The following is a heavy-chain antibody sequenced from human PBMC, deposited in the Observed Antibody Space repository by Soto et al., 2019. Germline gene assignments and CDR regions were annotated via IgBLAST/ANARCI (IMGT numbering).Heavy chain of an antibody. D-gene: IGHD6-13*01. CDR3: ARRNIAAAGRYFDY. CDR2: ISSSASTI. V-gene: IGHV3-48*03. Sequence: LRLSCAASGFTFSSYEMNWVRQAPGKGLEWISYISSSASTIYYADSVKGRFTISRDNAKNSLYLQMNSLRAEDTAVYYCARRNIAAAGRYFDYWGQGTLVTVSS. CDR1: GFTFSSYE. J-gene: IGHJ4*02.